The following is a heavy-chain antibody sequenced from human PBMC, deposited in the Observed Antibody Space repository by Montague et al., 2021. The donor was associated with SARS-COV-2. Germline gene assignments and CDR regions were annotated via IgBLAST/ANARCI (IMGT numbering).Heavy chain of an antibody. CDR1: GGSISSGGYY. D-gene: IGHD2-2*02. J-gene: IGHJ5*02. V-gene: IGHV4-31*03. Sequence: TLSLTCTVSGGSISSGGYYWSWIRQHPGKGLDWIGYLYYSASTYYNPSLKVRVTISVDTSKNQFSLKLSSGTAADTAVDYCARVIAGYCSSTSCYTGWFDPWGQGTLVTVSS. CDR3: ARVIAGYCSSTSCYTGWFDP. CDR2: LYYSAST.